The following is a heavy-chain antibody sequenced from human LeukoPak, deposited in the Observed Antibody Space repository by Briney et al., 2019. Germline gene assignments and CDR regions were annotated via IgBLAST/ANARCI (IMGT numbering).Heavy chain of an antibody. V-gene: IGHV3-33*01. CDR1: GFTFSSYG. CDR2: IWYDGSNK. J-gene: IGHJ4*02. Sequence: GRSLRLSCAASGFTFSSYGIHWVRQAPGKGLEWVALIWYDGSNKYYADSVKGRFTISRDNSKNMLYLQMSSLIAEDTAVYHCVRGSGAYYDYWGKGTLVTVTS. D-gene: IGHD3-3*01. CDR3: VRGSGAYYDY.